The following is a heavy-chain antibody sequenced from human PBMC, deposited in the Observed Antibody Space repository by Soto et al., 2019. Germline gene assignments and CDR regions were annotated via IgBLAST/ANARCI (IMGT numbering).Heavy chain of an antibody. CDR3: ARGPITGSHYSGGWYYFDS. J-gene: IGHJ4*02. D-gene: IGHD6-19*01. V-gene: IGHV4-34*01. Sequence: QVQLQQSGAGLLKPSETLSLTCAVYGESFSGYIWTWIRQTPGKGLQWIGQINHSGSASYNPSLKSRVNISVHTSNSQFSLELSSVTAADPAVYDCARGPITGSHYSGGWYYFDSWGQGTQVTVSS. CDR1: GESFSGYI. CDR2: INHSGSA.